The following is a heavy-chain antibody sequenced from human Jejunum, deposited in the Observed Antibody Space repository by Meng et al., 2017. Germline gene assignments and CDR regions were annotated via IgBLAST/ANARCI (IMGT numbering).Heavy chain of an antibody. Sequence: VQLGQSGEEEKKPGSSGNASCKTSGGTFTSYAITWVRQAPGHGLEWMGGIIPISGTTKYAQKLQGRVTITADTSTSTAYMELSSLTSEDTAVYYCARGAVDFDYWGQGTLVTVSS. J-gene: IGHJ4*02. CDR1: GGTFTSYA. CDR3: ARGAVDFDY. CDR2: IIPISGTT. V-gene: IGHV1-69*06.